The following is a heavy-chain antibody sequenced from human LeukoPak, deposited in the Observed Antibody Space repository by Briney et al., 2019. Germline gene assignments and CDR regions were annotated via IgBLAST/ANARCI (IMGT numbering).Heavy chain of an antibody. Sequence: GASVKVSCKASGGTFSSYAISWLRQAPGQGLEWMGRIIPIFGTANYAQKFQGRVTITTDESTSTAYMELSSLRSEDTAVYYCASDEVSSLYGILYSPPVFDPWGQGTLVTVSS. V-gene: IGHV1-69*05. CDR1: GGTFSSYA. CDR2: IIPIFGTA. CDR3: ASDEVSSLYGILYSPPVFDP. D-gene: IGHD2-8*01. J-gene: IGHJ5*02.